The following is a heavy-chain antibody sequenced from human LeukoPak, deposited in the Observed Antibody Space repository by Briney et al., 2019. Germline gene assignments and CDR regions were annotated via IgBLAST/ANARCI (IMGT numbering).Heavy chain of an antibody. CDR2: ISGSGGST. D-gene: IGHD3-22*01. Sequence: PGGSLRLSCAASGFTFSSYWLSWVRQAPGKGLEWVSAISGSGGSTYYADSVKGRFTISRDNSKNTLYLQMNSLRAEDTAVYYCAKDISPVVRTFFDIWGQGTMVTVSS. V-gene: IGHV3-23*01. CDR3: AKDISPVVRTFFDI. J-gene: IGHJ3*02. CDR1: GFTFSSYW.